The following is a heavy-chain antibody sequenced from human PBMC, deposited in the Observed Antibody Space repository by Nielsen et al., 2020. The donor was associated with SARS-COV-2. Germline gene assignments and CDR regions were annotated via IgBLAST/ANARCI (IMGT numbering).Heavy chain of an antibody. CDR1: GGSISSYY. CDR2: IYYSGST. CDR3: ARHWGGYYSSFDY. V-gene: IGHV4-59*08. Sequence: LSCIVSGGSISSYYWSWIRQPPGKGPEWIEYIYYSGSTNYNPSLKSRVTISVDTSKNQFSLELSSVTAADTAVYYCARHWGGYYSSFDYWGQGTLVTVSS. D-gene: IGHD3-22*01. J-gene: IGHJ4*02.